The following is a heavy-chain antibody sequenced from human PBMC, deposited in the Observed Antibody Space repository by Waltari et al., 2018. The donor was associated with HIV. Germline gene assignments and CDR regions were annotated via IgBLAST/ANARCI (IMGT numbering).Heavy chain of an antibody. V-gene: IGHV4-61*02. CDR2: IYTSGST. Sequence: QVQLQESGPGLVKPSQTLSLTCTVSGGSISSGSYYWSWIRRPAGTGLEWIGRIYTSGSTNYNPSLKSRVTISVDTSKNQFSLKLSSVTAADTAVYYCARTYCSSTSCYGGANWFDPWGQGTLVTVSS. D-gene: IGHD2-2*01. CDR3: ARTYCSSTSCYGGANWFDP. CDR1: GGSISSGSYY. J-gene: IGHJ5*02.